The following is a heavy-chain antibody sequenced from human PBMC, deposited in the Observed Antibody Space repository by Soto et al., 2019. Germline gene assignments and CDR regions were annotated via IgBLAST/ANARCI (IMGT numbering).Heavy chain of an antibody. V-gene: IGHV3-11*01. D-gene: IGHD4-17*01. J-gene: IGHJ3*02. CDR1: GFTFSDYY. CDR2: ISSSGSST. Sequence: ESGGGLVKPGGSLRLSCAASGFTFSDYYMSWIRQAPGKGLEWVSYISSSGSSTYYADSVKGRFTISRDNGKNSLYLQMNSLRAEDTAVYYCARRWSYSDYGGYAFDIWGQGTMVTVSS. CDR3: ARRWSYSDYGGYAFDI.